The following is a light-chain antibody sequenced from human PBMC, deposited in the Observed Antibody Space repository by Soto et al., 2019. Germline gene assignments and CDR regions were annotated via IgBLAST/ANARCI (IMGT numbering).Light chain of an antibody. CDR2: KAS. CDR3: QQYNSYSIT. Sequence: DIHMTQSPSTLSASVRDRVAMTCRASQSISSWLAWYQQKPGKAPKLLIYKASSLESGVPSRFSGSGSGTEFTLTISSLQPDDFATYYCQQYNSYSITFGQGTRLEIK. CDR1: QSISSW. J-gene: IGKJ5*01. V-gene: IGKV1-5*03.